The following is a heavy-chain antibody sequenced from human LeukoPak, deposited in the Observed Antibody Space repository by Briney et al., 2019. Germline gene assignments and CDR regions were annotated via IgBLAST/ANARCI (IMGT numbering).Heavy chain of an antibody. D-gene: IGHD1-26*01. CDR3: ARAMVWDHGDY. CDR2: IKQDGSEK. Sequence: PGGSLRLSCATPGFTLSSYGMSWVRQAPGKGLEWVANIKQDGSEKYYVAPVKGRFTISRDNAKNSLYLQMTSLRAEDTAVYYCARAMVWDHGDYWGQGTLVTVSS. CDR1: GFTLSSYG. J-gene: IGHJ4*02. V-gene: IGHV3-7*01.